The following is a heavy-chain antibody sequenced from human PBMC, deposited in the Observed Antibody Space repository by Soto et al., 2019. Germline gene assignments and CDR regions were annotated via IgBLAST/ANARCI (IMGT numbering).Heavy chain of an antibody. Sequence: KASETLSLTCAVYGGSFSGYYWSWIRQPPGKGLEWIGEINHSGSTNYNPSLKSRVTISVDTSKNQFSLKLSSVTAADTAVYYCARGKGGWYFYYYYGMDVWGQGTTVTVSS. J-gene: IGHJ6*02. D-gene: IGHD6-19*01. CDR3: ARGKGGWYFYYYYGMDV. CDR2: INHSGST. CDR1: GGSFSGYY. V-gene: IGHV4-34*01.